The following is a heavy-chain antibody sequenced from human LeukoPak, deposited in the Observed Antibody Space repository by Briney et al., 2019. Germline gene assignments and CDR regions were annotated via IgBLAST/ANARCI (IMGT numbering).Heavy chain of an antibody. J-gene: IGHJ3*02. CDR3: ARRMGGELVAFDI. CDR1: GFTFSSYS. V-gene: IGHV3-48*02. Sequence: GVSLRLSCAASGFTFSSYSMNWVRQAPGKGLEWVSYISSSSTTIYFADSVKGRFTISRDNAKNSLYLQMNSLRDEDTAVYYCARRMGGELVAFDIWGQGTMVTVSS. D-gene: IGHD1-7*01. CDR2: ISSSSTTI.